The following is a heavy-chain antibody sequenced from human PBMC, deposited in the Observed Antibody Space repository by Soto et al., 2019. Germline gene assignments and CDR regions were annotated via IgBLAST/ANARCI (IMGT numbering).Heavy chain of an antibody. J-gene: IGHJ4*02. V-gene: IGHV4-34*01. D-gene: IGHD3-22*01. CDR3: VLGGFHRGNYYIFDY. CDR1: GGSFSGYY. Sequence: SETLSLTCAVSGGSFSGYYWTWIRQPPGKGLEWIGEITHVGTSTYNPSLKSRVTISVDTSRDQFSLRLTSVTAADTALYYCVLGGFHRGNYYIFDYWGQGALVTVSS. CDR2: ITHVGTS.